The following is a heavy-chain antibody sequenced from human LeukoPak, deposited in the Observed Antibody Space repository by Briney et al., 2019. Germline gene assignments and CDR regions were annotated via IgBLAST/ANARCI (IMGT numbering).Heavy chain of an antibody. CDR1: GGSISSYY. CDR2: IYTSGST. J-gene: IGHJ3*02. CDR3: ARDPIPPSYGSSGYHAFDI. D-gene: IGHD3-22*01. V-gene: IGHV4-4*07. Sequence: SETLSLTCTVSGGSISSYYWSWIRQPAGKGLEWIGRIYTSGSTNYNPSLKSRATISVDTSKNQFSLKLSSVTAADTAVYHCARDPIPPSYGSSGYHAFDIWGQGTMVTVSS.